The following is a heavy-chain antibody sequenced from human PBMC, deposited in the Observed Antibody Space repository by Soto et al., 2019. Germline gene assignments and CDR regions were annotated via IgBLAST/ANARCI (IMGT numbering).Heavy chain of an antibody. CDR1: GYTFTSYG. CDR2: ISPLKGRT. CDR3: AMDYGDRPEYFKH. V-gene: IGHV1-18*04. D-gene: IGHD4-17*01. J-gene: IGHJ1*01. Sequence: QVQLVQSGPDLKRPGASMKVSCKASGYTFTSYGISWVRQAPGQVLEWMAWISPLKGRTHYSQKAQGRVTLSTDTYSNTAYMEMTTLRVDDTAVYYCAMDYGDRPEYFKHWGQGTLVTVS.